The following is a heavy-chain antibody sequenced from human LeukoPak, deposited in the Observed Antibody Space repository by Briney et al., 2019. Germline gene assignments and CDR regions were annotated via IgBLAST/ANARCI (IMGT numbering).Heavy chain of an antibody. Sequence: TLSLTCTVSGGSISSGGYYWSWIRQHPGKGLEWIGYIYYSESTYYNPSLKSRVTISVDTSKNQFSLKLSSVTAADTAVYYCARDRGAYSGSYYDKGNYFDYWGQGTLVTVSS. J-gene: IGHJ4*02. CDR3: ARDRGAYSGSYYDKGNYFDY. D-gene: IGHD1-26*01. V-gene: IGHV4-31*03. CDR1: GGSISSGGYY. CDR2: IYYSEST.